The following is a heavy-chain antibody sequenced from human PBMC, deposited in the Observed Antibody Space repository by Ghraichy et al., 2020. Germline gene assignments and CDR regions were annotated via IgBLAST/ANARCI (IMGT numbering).Heavy chain of an antibody. CDR2: IGTSGVDT. V-gene: IGHV3-23*01. CDR3: AKRDTSGRGEGH. CDR1: GFTFSSYV. D-gene: IGHD6-19*01. Sequence: ETLSLTCAASGFTFSSYVMSWVRQAPGKGLEWVSSIGTSGVDTYYADSVKGRFTIARDKSKNTLYLQMNSLRVEDTAIYYCAKRDTSGRGEGHWGQGT. J-gene: IGHJ4*02.